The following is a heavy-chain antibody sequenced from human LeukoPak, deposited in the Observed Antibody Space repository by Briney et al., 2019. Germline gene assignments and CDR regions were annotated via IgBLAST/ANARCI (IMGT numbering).Heavy chain of an antibody. Sequence: SVKVSCKASGGTFSSYAISWVRQAPGQGLEWMGGIIPIFGTANYAQKFQGRVTMTRDTSIGTAYMELSRLRSDDTAVYYCARGDIVVVTPAIRDYFYYMDVWGKGTTVTVSS. CDR2: IIPIFGTA. J-gene: IGHJ6*03. V-gene: IGHV1-69*05. CDR1: GGTFSSYA. CDR3: ARGDIVVVTPAIRDYFYYMDV. D-gene: IGHD2-2*02.